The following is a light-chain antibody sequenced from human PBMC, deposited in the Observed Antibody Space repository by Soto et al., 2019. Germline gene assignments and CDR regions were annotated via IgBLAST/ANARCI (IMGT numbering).Light chain of an antibody. J-gene: IGKJ4*01. Sequence: DIQMTQSPSSLSASVGDKVTITCQADEDITNYLNWYQQKPGKAPKLLIYDASNLETGVPSRFSGSGSGTEFTFTITSLQPEDIATYYCQQVNVYPSTFGGGTKVEIK. CDR3: QQVNVYPST. CDR1: EDITNY. CDR2: DAS. V-gene: IGKV1-33*01.